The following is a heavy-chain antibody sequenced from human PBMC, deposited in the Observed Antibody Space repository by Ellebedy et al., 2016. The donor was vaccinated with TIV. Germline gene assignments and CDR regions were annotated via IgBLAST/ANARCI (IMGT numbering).Heavy chain of an antibody. CDR2: IDLSDSDT. CDR1: ANSFINYW. CDR3: AKLGHRSTPDDS. V-gene: IGHV5-51*01. D-gene: IGHD1-14*01. Sequence: GESLKISCQGSANSFINYWIVWVRQMPGRGLEWMGIIDLSDSDTRYSPSFQGQVPISADRSVTTAYLHFNSLKPSDTAVYYCAKLGHRSTPDDSWGQGTLVTVSS. J-gene: IGHJ4*02.